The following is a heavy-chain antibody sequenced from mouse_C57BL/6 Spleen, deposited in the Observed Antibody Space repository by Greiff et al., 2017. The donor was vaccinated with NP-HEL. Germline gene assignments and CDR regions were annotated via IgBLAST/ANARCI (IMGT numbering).Heavy chain of an antibody. CDR1: GYAFSSSW. Sequence: QVQLKESGPELVKPGASVKISCKASGYAFSSSWMNWVKQRPGKGLEWIGRIYPGDGDTNYNGKFKGKATLTADKSSSTAYMQLSSLTSEDSAVYFCARYPTGALDYWGQGTTLTVSS. CDR3: ARYPTGALDY. CDR2: IYPGDGDT. D-gene: IGHD4-1*01. V-gene: IGHV1-82*01. J-gene: IGHJ2*01.